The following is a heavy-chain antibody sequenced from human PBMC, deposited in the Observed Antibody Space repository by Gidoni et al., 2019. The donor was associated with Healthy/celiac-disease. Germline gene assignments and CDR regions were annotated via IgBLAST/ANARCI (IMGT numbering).Heavy chain of an antibody. CDR3: ARDQDIVVVPAAMGGFDY. V-gene: IGHV3-21*01. Sequence: EVQLVESGGGLVKPGGSLRLSCAASGFTFSSYSMNWVRQAPGKGLEWVSSISSSSSYIYYADSVKGRFTISRDNAKNSLYLQMNSLRAEDTAVYYCARDQDIVVVPAAMGGFDYWGQGTLVTVSS. CDR2: ISSSSSYI. CDR1: GFTFSSYS. J-gene: IGHJ4*02. D-gene: IGHD2-2*01.